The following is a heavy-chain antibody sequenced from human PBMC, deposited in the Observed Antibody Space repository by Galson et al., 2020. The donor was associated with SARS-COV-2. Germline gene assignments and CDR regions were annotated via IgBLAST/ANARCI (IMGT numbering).Heavy chain of an antibody. CDR3: ARDSPGALLWFGEPLDY. V-gene: IGHV3-20*01. Sequence: GGSLRLSCAASGFTFDDYGMSWVRQAPGKGLEWVSGINWNGGSTGYADSVKGRFTISRDNAKNSLYLQMNSLRAEDTALYHCARDSPGALLWFGEPLDYWGQGTLVTVSS. CDR2: INWNGGST. D-gene: IGHD3-10*01. CDR1: GFTFDDYG. J-gene: IGHJ4*02.